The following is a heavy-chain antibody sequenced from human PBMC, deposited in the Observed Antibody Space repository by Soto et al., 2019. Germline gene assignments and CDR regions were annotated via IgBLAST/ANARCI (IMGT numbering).Heavy chain of an antibody. CDR3: ARGRGRDGKGGILDY. D-gene: IGHD3-3*01. CDR2: IGTAGDT. J-gene: IGHJ4*02. Sequence: GGSLRLSCAASGFTFSSYDMHWVRQTTGKGLEWVSAIGTAGDTHYPGSVKGRFTISRENAKNSLYLQMNSLRAGDTAVYYCARGRGRDGKGGILDYWGQGTLVTVSS. V-gene: IGHV3-13*01. CDR1: GFTFSSYD.